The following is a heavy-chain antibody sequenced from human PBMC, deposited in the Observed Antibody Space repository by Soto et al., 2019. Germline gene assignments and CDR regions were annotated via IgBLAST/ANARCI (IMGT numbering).Heavy chain of an antibody. V-gene: IGHV3-48*01. D-gene: IGHD4-17*01. Sequence: EVQLVESGGGLVQPGGSLRLSCAASGFTFSSYSMNWVRQAPGKGLEWVSYISSSSSTIYYADSVKGRFTISRDNAKNSLYLQMKSLRAEDTAVYYCAREDDYLNWFDPWGQGTLVTFSS. CDR3: AREDDYLNWFDP. CDR2: ISSSSSTI. J-gene: IGHJ5*02. CDR1: GFTFSSYS.